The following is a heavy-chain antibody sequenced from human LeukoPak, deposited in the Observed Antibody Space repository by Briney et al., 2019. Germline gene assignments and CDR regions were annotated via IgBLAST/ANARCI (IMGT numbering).Heavy chain of an antibody. D-gene: IGHD2-15*01. V-gene: IGHV4-59*08. CDR3: ARRSLYCSGGSCYV. Sequence: SETLSLTCTVSGASIRSNYWSWIRQPPGKGLEWIGYIYYSGSTNYNPSLKSQVTISVDTSKNQFSLKLSSVTAADTAVYYCARRSLYCSGGSCYVWGQGTLVTVSS. CDR1: GASIRSNY. CDR2: IYYSGST. J-gene: IGHJ4*02.